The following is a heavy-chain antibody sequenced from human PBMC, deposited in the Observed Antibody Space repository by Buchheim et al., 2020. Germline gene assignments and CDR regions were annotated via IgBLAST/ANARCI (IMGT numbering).Heavy chain of an antibody. V-gene: IGHV3-15*04. D-gene: IGHD5-24*01. J-gene: IGHJ6*03. CDR2: IESKSDGGAT. Sequence: EVQLVESGGGLVKPGGSLRLSCAASGFTFTNAWMTWVRQGPGKGLEWVGRIESKSDGGATDYAVLVKARFTISRDDSKKMVYLQMNSLEIEDTAVYYCTTRDVYKADYYMDVWGKGTT. CDR1: GFTFTNAW. CDR3: TTRDVYKADYYMDV.